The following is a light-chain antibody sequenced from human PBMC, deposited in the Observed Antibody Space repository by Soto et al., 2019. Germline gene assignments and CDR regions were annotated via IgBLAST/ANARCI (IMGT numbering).Light chain of an antibody. CDR2: DVS. Sequence: DIQMTQSPSSVSASVGDRVTITCRASQRISNWLAWYQQKPGKAPKLLIYDVSTLESGVPSRFSGSGSGTEFTLTISSLQPDDSATYYCQQCNTFWTFGQGTKVDIK. CDR3: QQCNTFWT. J-gene: IGKJ1*01. CDR1: QRISNW. V-gene: IGKV1-5*01.